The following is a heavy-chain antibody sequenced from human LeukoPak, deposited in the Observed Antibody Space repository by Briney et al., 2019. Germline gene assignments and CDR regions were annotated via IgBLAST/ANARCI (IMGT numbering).Heavy chain of an antibody. CDR2: ISGSGRDT. CDR1: GFTFSTFA. V-gene: IGHV3-23*01. J-gene: IGHJ4*02. Sequence: GGSLRLSCAASGFTFSTFAMIWVRQAPGKGLEWVSAISGSGRDTYYADSVKGRFTFSRDNTKNTLYLQMNSLRAEDTAVYYCAKIRAVDSTGYYKYYFDYWGQGTLVTVSS. D-gene: IGHD3-22*01. CDR3: AKIRAVDSTGYYKYYFDY.